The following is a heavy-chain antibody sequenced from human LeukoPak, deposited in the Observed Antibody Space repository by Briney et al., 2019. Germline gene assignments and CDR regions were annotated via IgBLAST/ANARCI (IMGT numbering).Heavy chain of an antibody. CDR3: AREDRVGATTGSDH. V-gene: IGHV4-39*01. CDR2: IYYNGAT. Sequence: SETLSLTCTVSSGSISSSSYYWGWIRQPPGKGLQWIGTIYYNGATQYNPSPKSRVTISVDTYKNQFSLKLTSVTAADTAVYYCAREDRVGATTGSDHWGQGTLVTVSS. J-gene: IGHJ4*02. CDR1: SGSISSSSYY. D-gene: IGHD1-26*01.